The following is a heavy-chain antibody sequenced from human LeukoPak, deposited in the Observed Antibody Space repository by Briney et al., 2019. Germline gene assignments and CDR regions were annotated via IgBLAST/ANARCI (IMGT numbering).Heavy chain of an antibody. J-gene: IGHJ3*02. CDR1: GFTFSSYG. Sequence: GGSLRLSCAASGFTFSSYGMHWVRQAPGKGLEWVSVIWSNGNNRYYADSVKGRFTFSRDNSKNTLSLQMNSLRAEDTAVYYCAKEGGPFDGFDIWGQGTMVTVSS. CDR2: IWSNGNNR. CDR3: AKEGGPFDGFDI. V-gene: IGHV3-33*06.